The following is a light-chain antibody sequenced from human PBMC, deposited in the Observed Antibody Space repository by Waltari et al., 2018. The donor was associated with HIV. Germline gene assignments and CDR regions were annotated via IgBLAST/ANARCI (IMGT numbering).Light chain of an antibody. CDR3: QSYDRSLSGSFV. Sequence: QSVLTQPPSVSGAPGQRVTISCPGHSSNIGAGYDVHWYQHLPGTAPKLLIYGDRNRPSGVPDRFSASRSDTSASLAITGLQAEDEADYYCQSYDRSLSGSFVFGTGTKVTVL. CDR2: GDR. J-gene: IGLJ1*01. CDR1: SSNIGAGYD. V-gene: IGLV1-40*01.